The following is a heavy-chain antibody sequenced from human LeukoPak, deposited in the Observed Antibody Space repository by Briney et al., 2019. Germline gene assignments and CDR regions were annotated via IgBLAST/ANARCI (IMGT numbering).Heavy chain of an antibody. CDR3: ARSGDSSAYYSS. CDR2: VYYVGST. V-gene: IGHV4-59*11. J-gene: IGHJ5*02. D-gene: IGHD3-22*01. Sequence: SETLSLTCTVSGASIRSHHWTWIRQPPGKGLEWIGNVYYVGSTSYSPSLKSRVTISLDTSKNQFSLEMNSVTAADTAVYYCARSGDSSAYYSSWGQGILVTVSS. CDR1: GASIRSHH.